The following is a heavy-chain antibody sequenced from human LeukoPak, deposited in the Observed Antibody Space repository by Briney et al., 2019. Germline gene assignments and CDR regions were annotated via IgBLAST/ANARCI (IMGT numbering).Heavy chain of an antibody. V-gene: IGHV1-2*02. CDR2: INPNSGGT. D-gene: IGHD2-2*01. CDR1: GYTFTCYY. CDR3: ARGDIVVVPAASWFAP. Sequence: GASVKVSCKASGYTFTCYYMHWVRQAPGQGLEWMGWINPNSGGTNYAQKFQGRVTMTRDTSISTAYMELSRLRSDDTAVYYCARGDIVVVPAASWFAPWGQGTLVTVSS. J-gene: IGHJ5*02.